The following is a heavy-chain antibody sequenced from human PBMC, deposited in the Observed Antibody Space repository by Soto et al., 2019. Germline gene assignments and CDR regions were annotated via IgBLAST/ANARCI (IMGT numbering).Heavy chain of an antibody. J-gene: IGHJ6*02. Sequence: PGGSLRLSCAASGFTFSSYDMHWVRQATGKGLEWVSAFGTAGDTYYPGSVKGRFTISRENAKNSLYLQMNSLRAEDTAVYYCARVPSKLMYYDILTGYYIRYGMDVWGQGTTVTVSS. CDR1: GFTFSSYD. V-gene: IGHV3-13*01. D-gene: IGHD3-9*01. CDR3: ARVPSKLMYYDILTGYYIRYGMDV. CDR2: FGTAGDT.